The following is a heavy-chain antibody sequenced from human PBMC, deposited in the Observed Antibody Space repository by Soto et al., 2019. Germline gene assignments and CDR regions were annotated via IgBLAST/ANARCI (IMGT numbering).Heavy chain of an antibody. CDR3: VRGGLSGSSWYYFDV. CDR1: GGSFSGYF. D-gene: IGHD6-13*01. Sequence: SETLSLTCAVSGGSFSGYFWGWIRQPPGKGLEWIGEVNYGGSTNYTPSLKGRLTMAVDTYKNQVSLRLTSVTAADTAVYFCVRGGLSGSSWYYFDVWGQGSLVTVSS. V-gene: IGHV4-34*01. CDR2: VNYGGST. J-gene: IGHJ4*02.